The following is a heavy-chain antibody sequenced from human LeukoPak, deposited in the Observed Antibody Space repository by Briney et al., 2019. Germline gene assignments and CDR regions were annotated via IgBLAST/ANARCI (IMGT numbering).Heavy chain of an antibody. D-gene: IGHD2-15*01. CDR2: IYPGESDT. V-gene: IGHV5-51*01. Sequence: GSLKISCKVSGYSFTKYWIGCARQMPGEGLEYMGIIYPGESDTRYSPSFQGLVTISADKSTSTAYLQWSRLEASDSAIYCCARQWRCGGGTCYPDFWGQGTLVTVSS. CDR1: GYSFTKYW. J-gene: IGHJ4*02. CDR3: ARQWRCGGGTCYPDF.